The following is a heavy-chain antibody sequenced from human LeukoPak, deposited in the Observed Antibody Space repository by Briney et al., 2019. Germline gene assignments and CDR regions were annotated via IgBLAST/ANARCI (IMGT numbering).Heavy chain of an antibody. V-gene: IGHV3-33*06. CDR3: AKDLAGDSYYYDSSGPSRY. D-gene: IGHD3-22*01. CDR1: GFTFSSYG. J-gene: IGHJ4*02. Sequence: GGSLRLSCAASGFTFSSYGMHWVRQAPGKGLEWVAVIWYDGSNKYYADSVKGRFTISRDNSKNTLYLQMNSLRAEDTAVYYCAKDLAGDSYYYDSSGPSRYWGQGTLVTVSS. CDR2: IWYDGSNK.